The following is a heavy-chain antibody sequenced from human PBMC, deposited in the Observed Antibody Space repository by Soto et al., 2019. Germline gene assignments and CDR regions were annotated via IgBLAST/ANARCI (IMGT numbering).Heavy chain of an antibody. V-gene: IGHV1-18*01. D-gene: IGHD3-22*01. J-gene: IGHJ5*02. Sequence: ASVKVSCKASGYTFTSYGISWVRQSPEQGLEWMGWISANNGTTNYAQKLQGRVTMTADESTTTAYMELSSLRSEDTAVYYCARPTRFYYDSSGQSAWFDPWGQGTLVTVSS. CDR1: GYTFTSYG. CDR2: ISANNGTT. CDR3: ARPTRFYYDSSGQSAWFDP.